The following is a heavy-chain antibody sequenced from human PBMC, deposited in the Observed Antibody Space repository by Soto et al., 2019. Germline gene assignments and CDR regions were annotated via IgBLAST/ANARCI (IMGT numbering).Heavy chain of an antibody. J-gene: IGHJ6*02. V-gene: IGHV3-48*02. CDR3: ARGGWNYDCLDV. CDR2: MSNSGSRI. D-gene: IGHD3-3*01. CDR1: GFAFSGYS. Sequence: EVQLLESGGGLIQPGGSLRLSCEAFGFAFSGYSMNWVRQAPGKGLEWISSMSNSGSRIYYSDSVKGRFTISRDNAMNSLYLQMNNLRDEDTAVYYCARGGWNYDCLDVWGQGTTVTVSS.